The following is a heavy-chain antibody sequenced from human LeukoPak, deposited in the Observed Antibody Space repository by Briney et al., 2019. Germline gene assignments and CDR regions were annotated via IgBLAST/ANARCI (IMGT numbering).Heavy chain of an antibody. CDR1: GYTFTGYY. D-gene: IGHD6-13*01. CDR3: AREGRGVPGAIAAVKGFDY. CDR2: INPSGGST. Sequence: ASVKVSCKASGYTFTGYYMHWVRQAPGQGLEWMGIINPSGGSTSYAQKFQGRVTMTRDMSTSTVYMELSSLRSEDTAIYYCAREGRGVPGAIAAVKGFDYWGQGTLVTVSS. V-gene: IGHV1-46*01. J-gene: IGHJ4*02.